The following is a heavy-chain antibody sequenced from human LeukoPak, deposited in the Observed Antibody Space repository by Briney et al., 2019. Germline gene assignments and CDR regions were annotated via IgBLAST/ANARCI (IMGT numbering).Heavy chain of an antibody. J-gene: IGHJ6*02. CDR3: AKDKVSGYTLTHYYYYGMDV. D-gene: IGHD5-12*01. V-gene: IGHV3-30*18. CDR1: GFTFSSYG. Sequence: GGSLRLSCAASGFTFSSYGMHWVRQAPGKGLEWVAVISYDGSNKYYADSVKGRFTISRDNSKNTLYLQMNSLRAEDTAVCYCAKDKVSGYTLTHYYYYGMDVWGQGTTVTVSS. CDR2: ISYDGSNK.